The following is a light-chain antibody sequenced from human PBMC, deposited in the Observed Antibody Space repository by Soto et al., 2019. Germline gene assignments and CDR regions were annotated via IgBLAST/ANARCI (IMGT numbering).Light chain of an antibody. V-gene: IGLV1-40*01. CDR2: GNS. CDR1: SSNIGAGYD. J-gene: IGLJ2*01. CDR3: QSYDSSLSGVG. Sequence: QSVLTQPPSVSGAPGQRVTISCTGGSSNIGAGYDVHCYHQLPATAPKLLISGNSNRPSGVPDRFSGSKSGTSASLAITGLQAEDEADYYCQSYDSSLSGVGFGGATKLTV.